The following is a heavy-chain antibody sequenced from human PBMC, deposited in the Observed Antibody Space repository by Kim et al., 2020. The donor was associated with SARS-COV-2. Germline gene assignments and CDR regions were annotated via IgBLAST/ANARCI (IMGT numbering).Heavy chain of an antibody. V-gene: IGHV1-69*13. CDR1: GGTFSSYA. J-gene: IGHJ4*02. CDR2: IIPIFGTA. D-gene: IGHD5-12*01. CDR3: ARATAGYSGYAYYFDY. Sequence: SVKVSCKASGGTFSSYAISWVRQAPGQGLEWMGGIIPIFGTANYAQKFQGRVTITADESTSTAYMELSSLRSEDTAVYYCARATAGYSGYAYYFDYWGQGTLVTVSS.